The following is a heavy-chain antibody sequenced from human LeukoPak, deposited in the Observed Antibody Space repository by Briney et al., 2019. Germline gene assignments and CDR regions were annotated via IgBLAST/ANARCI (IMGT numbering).Heavy chain of an antibody. CDR1: GFTFSSYW. D-gene: IGHD4-23*01. J-gene: IGHJ3*02. V-gene: IGHV3-7*01. CDR3: ARDFYGGNSPSYAFDI. CDR2: IKQDGSGK. Sequence: GGSLRLSCAASGFTFSSYWMSWVRQAPGKGLEWVANIKQDGSGKYYVDSVKGRFTISRDNAKNSLYLQMNSLRAEDTAVYYCARDFYGGNSPSYAFDIWGQGTMVTVSS.